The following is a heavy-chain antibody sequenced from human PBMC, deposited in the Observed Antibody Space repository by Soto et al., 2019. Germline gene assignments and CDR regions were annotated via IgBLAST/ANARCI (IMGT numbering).Heavy chain of an antibody. CDR2: IKQDGSEK. D-gene: IGHD1-1*01. V-gene: IGHV3-7*03. Sequence: GGSLRLSCAASGFTFSSYWMSWVRQAPGKGLEWVANIKQDGSEKYYVDSVKGRFTISRDNAKNSLYLQMNSLRAEDTAVYYCARELRTGTTNLDAFDIWGQGTMVTVSS. J-gene: IGHJ3*02. CDR1: GFTFSSYW. CDR3: ARELRTGTTNLDAFDI.